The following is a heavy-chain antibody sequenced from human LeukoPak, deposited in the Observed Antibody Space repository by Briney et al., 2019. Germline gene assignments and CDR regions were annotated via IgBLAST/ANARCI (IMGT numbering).Heavy chain of an antibody. J-gene: IGHJ1*01. CDR2: IKSDGST. Sequence: QAGGSLRLSCAASGFTFSSYWMHWVRQAPGKGLVWISRIKSDGSTNYSDSVKGRFTISRDNAKNTVSLQMNSLRADDTGVYYCARAPSEIGGYYPEYFRHWGQGTLVTVSS. D-gene: IGHD3-22*01. V-gene: IGHV3-74*01. CDR1: GFTFSSYW. CDR3: ARAPSEIGGYYPEYFRH.